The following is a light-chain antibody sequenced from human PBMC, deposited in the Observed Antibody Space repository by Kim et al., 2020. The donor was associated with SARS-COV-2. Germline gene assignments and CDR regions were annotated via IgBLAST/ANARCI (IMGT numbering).Light chain of an antibody. V-gene: IGKV1-39*01. Sequence: DIQMTQSPYSLSASVGDRVTITCRTSQSISRYLNWYQQKPGRSPELLIYATSTLKSGVPSRFSGSGSGVEFTLTISSLEPEDRATYYCQQSYNTPLTFGQGTRLEIK. J-gene: IGKJ5*01. CDR3: QQSYNTPLT. CDR2: ATS. CDR1: QSISRY.